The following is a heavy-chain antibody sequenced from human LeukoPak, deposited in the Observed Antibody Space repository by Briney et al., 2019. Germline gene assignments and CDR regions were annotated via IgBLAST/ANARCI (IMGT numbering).Heavy chain of an antibody. D-gene: IGHD6-13*01. CDR3: WIAAAGTSFYFDY. V-gene: IGHV3-66*01. CDR2: IYSGGST. J-gene: IGHJ4*02. CDR1: GFTVSSNY. Sequence: GGSLRLSCAASGFTVSSNYMSWVRQAPGKGLEWVSVIYSGGSTYYADSVKGRFTISRDNSKNTLYLQMNSLRAEDTAVYYCWIAAAGTSFYFDYWGRGTLVTVSS.